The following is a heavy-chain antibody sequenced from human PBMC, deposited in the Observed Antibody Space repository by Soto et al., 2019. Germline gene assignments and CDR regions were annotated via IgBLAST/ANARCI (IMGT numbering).Heavy chain of an antibody. CDR1: GFTLNSRW. J-gene: IGHJ4*02. CDR3: ARDDNNYHDSSGYFDY. CDR2: IQPDGSTT. D-gene: IGHD3-22*01. Sequence: GGSLRLSCVVSGFTLNSRWMHWVRQTPGKGLVWLSRIQPDGSTTNYADSVKGGFTISRDNSKNTLYLQMNSLRAEDTAVYYCARDDNNYHDSSGYFDYWGQGTLVTVSS. V-gene: IGHV3-74*01.